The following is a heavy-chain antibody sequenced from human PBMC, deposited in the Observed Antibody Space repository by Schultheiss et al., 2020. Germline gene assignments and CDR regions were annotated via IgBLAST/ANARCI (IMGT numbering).Heavy chain of an antibody. CDR2: IKLKSDGGTT. V-gene: IGHV3-15*01. D-gene: IGHD2-15*01. CDR1: GFTFSNAW. Sequence: GESLKISCVAAGFTFSNAWMTWVHQAPGKGLEWVGHIKLKSDGGTTDYAAPVQGRFTISRDDSKNTLYLQMNSLKIEDTAVYYCTRAGVVVVVAAEGGGDYWGQGTLVTVSS. J-gene: IGHJ4*02. CDR3: TRAGVVVVVAAEGGGDY.